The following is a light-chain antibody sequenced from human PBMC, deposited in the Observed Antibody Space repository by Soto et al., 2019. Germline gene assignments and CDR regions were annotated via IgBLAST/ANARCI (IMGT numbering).Light chain of an antibody. CDR3: QQRSNWHPDT. CDR2: DAS. CDR1: QGVSSY. Sequence: EIVLTQSPATLSLSPGERATLSCRASQGVSSYLAWYQQKPGQAPRLLIYDASNRATGIPARFSGSGPGTDFTLIISSLEPEDFAVYYCQQRSNWHPDTFGQGTRLEIK. V-gene: IGKV3D-11*01. J-gene: IGKJ5*01.